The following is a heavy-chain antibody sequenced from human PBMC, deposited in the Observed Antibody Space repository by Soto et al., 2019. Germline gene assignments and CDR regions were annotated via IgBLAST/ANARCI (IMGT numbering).Heavy chain of an antibody. CDR3: AQTLGLAVAGPGRFDL. V-gene: IGHV1-69*12. D-gene: IGHD6-19*01. J-gene: IGHJ2*01. CDR1: GGTFSTYA. Sequence: QVQLVQSGAEVKKPGSSVKVSCKASGGTFSTYAISWVRQAPGQGLEWMGGIIPLFGTANYAQKFQGRVTITADESTSTAYRELSSLRSEDTAVYYCAQTLGLAVAGPGRFDLWGRGTLITVSS. CDR2: IIPLFGTA.